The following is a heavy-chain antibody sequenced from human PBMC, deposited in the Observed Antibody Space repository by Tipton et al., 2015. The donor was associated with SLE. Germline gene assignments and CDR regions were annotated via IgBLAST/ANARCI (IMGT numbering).Heavy chain of an antibody. CDR3: ARGPRSYGDYPALAFDH. Sequence: TLSLTCTDSGASLTSKSHYWGWFRQPPGKRPEWIGTFYYTGTTYYNLSLRSRVTISMVTSENQFSLNVSPVTAADTAVYYCARGPRSYGDYPALAFDHWGQGTLVGVSS. V-gene: IGHV4-39*07. J-gene: IGHJ5*02. CDR2: FYYTGTT. CDR1: GASLTSKSHY. D-gene: IGHD4-17*01.